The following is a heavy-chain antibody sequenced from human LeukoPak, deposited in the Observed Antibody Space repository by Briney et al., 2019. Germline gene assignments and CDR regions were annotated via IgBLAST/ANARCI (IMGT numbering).Heavy chain of an antibody. Sequence: QSGGSLRLSCAASGFTFSSYGMHWVRQAPGKGLEWVAAISYDGSDKYYTDSVKGRFTISRVNSENTLYLQMNSLRAEDTAIYYCAKVKEDRYYNSRGFYLDYWGQGTLVTVSS. CDR3: AKVKEDRYYNSRGFYLDY. D-gene: IGHD3-22*01. CDR1: GFTFSSYG. CDR2: ISYDGSDK. V-gene: IGHV3-30*18. J-gene: IGHJ4*02.